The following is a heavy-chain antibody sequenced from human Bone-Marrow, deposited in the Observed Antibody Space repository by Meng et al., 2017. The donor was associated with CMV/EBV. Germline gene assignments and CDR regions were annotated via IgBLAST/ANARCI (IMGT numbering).Heavy chain of an antibody. CDR2: ISAHHGDT. CDR1: GYTFTTYG. V-gene: IGHV1-18*01. CDR3: ARDAGNGRLTVDY. Sequence: QVRLVQSGDEMKKPGDSVKVSCKASGYTFTTYGISWVRQAPGQGLEWMGWISAHHGDTNYAQSLQDRVSMTTETSTSTVYMELSSLKSDDTATYFCARDAGNGRLTVDYWGQGSLVTVSS. J-gene: IGHJ4*01. D-gene: IGHD6-13*01.